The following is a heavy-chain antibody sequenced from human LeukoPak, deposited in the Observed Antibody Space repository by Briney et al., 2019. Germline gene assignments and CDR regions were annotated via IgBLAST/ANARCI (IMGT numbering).Heavy chain of an antibody. CDR1: GYSFTSYY. Sequence: ASVKVSCKASGYSFTSYYIHWVRQAPGQGLEWMGIIHPSGATTSYAQKFQGRVTMTKDTSTSTVYMELSSLRSEDTAVYFCARDAAGAPAAPYYFDYWGQGTLVTVSS. CDR2: IHPSGATT. V-gene: IGHV1-46*01. J-gene: IGHJ4*02. D-gene: IGHD2-2*01. CDR3: ARDAAGAPAAPYYFDY.